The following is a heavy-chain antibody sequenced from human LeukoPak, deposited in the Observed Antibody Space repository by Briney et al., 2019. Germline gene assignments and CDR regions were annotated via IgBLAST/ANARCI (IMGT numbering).Heavy chain of an antibody. J-gene: IGHJ4*01. CDR1: GYTFSSYG. Sequence: GGSLRLSCTASGYTFSSYGMQWVRQAPGKGLEWVAVIWYDGSKKYYADSVKGRFTISRDDSKNTLYLQMNSLRAEDTAIYYCARDPGTLATYFDYWGPGTLVTVSS. CDR2: IWYDGSKK. CDR3: ARDPGTLATYFDY. V-gene: IGHV3-33*01. D-gene: IGHD6-13*01.